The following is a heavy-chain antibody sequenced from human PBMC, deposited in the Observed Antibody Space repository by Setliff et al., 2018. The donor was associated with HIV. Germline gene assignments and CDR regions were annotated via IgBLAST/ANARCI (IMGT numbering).Heavy chain of an antibody. Sequence: ETLSLTCAVSGYSISSSNYYWGWIRQPPGKGLEWVSGISGSGGSTYYADSVKGRFTISRDNSKNTLALQMNSLRAEDTAVYYCAKDSYVVAGHYYFDYWGQGTLVTVSS. V-gene: IGHV3-23*01. CDR1: GYSISSSNYY. CDR3: AKDSYVVAGHYYFDY. CDR2: ISGSGGST. D-gene: IGHD6-19*01. J-gene: IGHJ4*02.